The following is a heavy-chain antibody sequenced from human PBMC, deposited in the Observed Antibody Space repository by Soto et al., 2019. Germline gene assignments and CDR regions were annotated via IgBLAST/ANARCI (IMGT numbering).Heavy chain of an antibody. Sequence: MQLLESGGDLVQPGGSLRLSCAASGFTFSSYGMYWVRQAPGKGLEWVAVISYDGSNKYYADSVKGRFTISRDNSKNTLYLQMNSLRAEDTAVYYCAKERRGFWSGYYDYWGQGTLVTVSS. J-gene: IGHJ4*02. D-gene: IGHD3-3*01. CDR3: AKERRGFWSGYYDY. CDR1: GFTFSSYG. CDR2: ISYDGSNK. V-gene: IGHV3-30*18.